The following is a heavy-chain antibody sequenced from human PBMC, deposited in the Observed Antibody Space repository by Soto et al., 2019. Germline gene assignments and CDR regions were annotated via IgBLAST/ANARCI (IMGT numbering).Heavy chain of an antibody. D-gene: IGHD6-19*01. CDR2: IIQLFGTA. Sequence: QVQLEQSGGEVKQPGSSVRVSCKTSGGTFSTYAINWVRQAPGQGLEWMGEIIQLFGTADYSQKFQGRVAITTDESTNTAYMQLSRLRYDDTAVNFCTRPKGNNSSGYYYLECRCQGTLVTVYS. CDR1: GGTFSTYA. J-gene: IGHJ4*02. CDR3: TRPKGNNSSGYYYLEC. V-gene: IGHV1-69*01.